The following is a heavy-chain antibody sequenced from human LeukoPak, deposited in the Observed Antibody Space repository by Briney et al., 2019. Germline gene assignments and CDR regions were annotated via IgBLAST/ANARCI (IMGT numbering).Heavy chain of an antibody. V-gene: IGHV4-59*01. CDR2: IYYSGNT. CDR3: ARLQATVSIHSYFDY. D-gene: IGHD4-17*01. Sequence: SGTLSLTCTVSGDSISRYYWSWIRQSPGKGLEWIGYIYYSGNTDYNPSLKSRVTISVDTSKNQISLKLTSVTAADTAVYFCARLQATVSIHSYFDYWGQGTLVTVSS. CDR1: GDSISRYY. J-gene: IGHJ4*02.